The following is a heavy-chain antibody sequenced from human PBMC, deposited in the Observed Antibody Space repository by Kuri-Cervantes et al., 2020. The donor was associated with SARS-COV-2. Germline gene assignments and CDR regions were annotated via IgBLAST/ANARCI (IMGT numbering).Heavy chain of an antibody. Sequence: GESLKISCAASGFTFSSYGMHWVRQAPGKGLEWVAFIRYDGSNKYYADSMKGRFTISRDNAKNSLYLQMNSLRAEDTAVYYCAREPQGYSGYDYFDYWGQGTLVTVSS. CDR1: GFTFSSYG. CDR3: AREPQGYSGYDYFDY. CDR2: IRYDGSNK. J-gene: IGHJ4*02. V-gene: IGHV3-30*02. D-gene: IGHD5-12*01.